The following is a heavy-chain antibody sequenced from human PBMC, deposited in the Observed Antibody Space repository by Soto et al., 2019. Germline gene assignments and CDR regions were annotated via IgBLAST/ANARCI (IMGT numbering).Heavy chain of an antibody. J-gene: IGHJ4*02. CDR2: ISYDGSNK. V-gene: IGHV3-30*18. CDR3: AKRHSSGWYMTN. CDR1: GFTFSSYG. D-gene: IGHD6-19*01. Sequence: QVQLVESGGGVVQPGGSLRLSCAASGFTFSSYGMHWVRQAPGKGLEWVAVISYDGSNKYYADSVKGRFTISRDNSKNTLYLQMNSLRAEDTAVYYCAKRHSSGWYMTNWGQGTLVTVSS.